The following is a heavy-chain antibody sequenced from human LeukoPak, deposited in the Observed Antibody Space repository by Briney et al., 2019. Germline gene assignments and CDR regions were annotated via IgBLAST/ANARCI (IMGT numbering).Heavy chain of an antibody. D-gene: IGHD2-21*02. CDR1: GFTFSRYS. CDR3: ASRNQYCGGDCFWAFDI. J-gene: IGHJ3*02. Sequence: GGSLRLSCGASGFTFSRYSMNWVRQAPGKGLEWVSSISSSGSYIYYADSVKGRFTISRDNAKNSLYLQMNSLRAEETAVYYCASRNQYCGGDCFWAFDIWGQGTMVTVSS. V-gene: IGHV3-21*01. CDR2: ISSSGSYI.